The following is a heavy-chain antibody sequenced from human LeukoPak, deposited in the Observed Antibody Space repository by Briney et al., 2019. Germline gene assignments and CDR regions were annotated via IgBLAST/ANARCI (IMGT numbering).Heavy chain of an antibody. D-gene: IGHD3-16*01. CDR2: INPNSGGT. CDR1: GYTFTGYY. Sequence: ASVKVSCKASGYTFTGYYMHWVRQAPGQGLEWMGWINPNSGGTNYAQKFQGRVTMTRDTSISTAYMELSRLRSDGTAVYYCARDLKLGPYPGAFDIWGQGTMVTVSS. J-gene: IGHJ3*02. V-gene: IGHV1-2*02. CDR3: ARDLKLGPYPGAFDI.